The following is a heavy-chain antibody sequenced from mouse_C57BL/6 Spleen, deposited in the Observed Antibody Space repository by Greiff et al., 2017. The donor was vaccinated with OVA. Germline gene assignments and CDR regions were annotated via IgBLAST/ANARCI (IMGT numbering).Heavy chain of an antibody. D-gene: IGHD2-14*01. V-gene: IGHV3-6*01. CDR1: GYSITSGYY. J-gene: IGHJ3*01. Sequence: ESGPGLVKPSQSLSLTCPVTGYSITSGYYWNWIRQFPGNKLEWMGYISYDGSNNYNPSLKNRISITRDTSKNQFFLKLNSVTTEDTATYYCARRGYDYDFAYWGQGTLVTVSA. CDR3: ARRGYDYDFAY. CDR2: ISYDGSN.